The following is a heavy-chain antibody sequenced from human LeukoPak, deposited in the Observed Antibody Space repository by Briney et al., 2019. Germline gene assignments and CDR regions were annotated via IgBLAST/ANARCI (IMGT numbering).Heavy chain of an antibody. Sequence: GGSLRVSCAASGFTFTSYSFNWVRQAPGKGLEWVSSINTVASYIYYADSVKGRFTISRDDADNSLYLQMNSLRAEDTAVYFCVRLRRNSDRSGFYYYYDNWGKGTLVTVSS. CDR2: INTVASYI. V-gene: IGHV3-21*01. D-gene: IGHD3-22*01. CDR1: GFTFTSYS. J-gene: IGHJ4*02. CDR3: VRLRRNSDRSGFYYYYDN.